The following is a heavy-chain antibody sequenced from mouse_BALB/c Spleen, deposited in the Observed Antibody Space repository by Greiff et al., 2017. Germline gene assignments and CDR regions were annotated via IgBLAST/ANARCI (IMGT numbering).Heavy chain of an antibody. CDR3: TRESYYGSSYGY. V-gene: IGHV1S81*02. Sequence: VKLQQPGAELVKPGASVKLSCKASGYTFTSYYMYWVKQRPGQGLEWIGGINPSNGGTNFNEKFKSKATLTVDKSSSTAYMQLSSLTSEDSAVYYCTRESYYGSSYGYWGQGTTLTVSS. CDR2: INPSNGGT. J-gene: IGHJ2*01. D-gene: IGHD1-1*01. CDR1: GYTFTSYY.